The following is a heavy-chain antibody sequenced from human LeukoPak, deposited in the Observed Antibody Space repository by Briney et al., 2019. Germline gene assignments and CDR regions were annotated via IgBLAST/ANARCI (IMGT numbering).Heavy chain of an antibody. CDR1: GGTFSSYA. CDR2: IIPIFGTA. D-gene: IGHD3-22*01. J-gene: IGHJ3*02. CDR3: ARDRLDHYYDSSGRESNAFDI. Sequence: SVKVSCKASGGTFSSYAISWVRQAPGQGLEWMGGIIPIFGTANYAQKFQGRVTITADKSTSTAYMELSSLRSEDTAVYYCARDRLDHYYDSSGRESNAFDIWGQGTMATVSS. V-gene: IGHV1-69*06.